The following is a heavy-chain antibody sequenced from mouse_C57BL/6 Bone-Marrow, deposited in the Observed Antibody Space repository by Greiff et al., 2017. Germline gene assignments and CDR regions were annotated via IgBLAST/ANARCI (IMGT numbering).Heavy chain of an antibody. Sequence: EVQLVESGGGLVKPGGSLKLSCAASGFTFSDYGMHWVRQAPEKGLEWVAYISSGSSTIYYADTVKGRFTISRDNAKNTLFLQMTSLRSEDTAMYYCARPPYYYGSYFDYWGQGTTLTVSS. J-gene: IGHJ2*01. D-gene: IGHD1-1*01. CDR2: ISSGSSTI. CDR3: ARPPYYYGSYFDY. CDR1: GFTFSDYG. V-gene: IGHV5-17*01.